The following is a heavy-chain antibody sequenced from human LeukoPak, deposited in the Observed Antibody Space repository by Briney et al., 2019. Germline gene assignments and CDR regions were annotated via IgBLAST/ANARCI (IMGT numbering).Heavy chain of an antibody. CDR1: GFTFSSYS. D-gene: IGHD1-1*01. CDR2: ISSSSSTI. J-gene: IGHJ6*03. Sequence: GGSLRLSCAASGFTFSSYSMNWVRQAPGKGLEWVSYISSSSSTIYYADSVKGRFTISRDNAKNSLYLQMNSLRAEDTAVYYCARDQLRYYYYYMDVWGKGTTVTVSS. V-gene: IGHV3-48*01. CDR3: ARDQLRYYYYYMDV.